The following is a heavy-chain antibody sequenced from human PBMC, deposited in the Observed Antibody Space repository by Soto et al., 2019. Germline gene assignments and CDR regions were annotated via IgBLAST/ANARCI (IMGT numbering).Heavy chain of an antibody. Sequence: GGSLRLSCAASGFTFSSYAMHWVRQAPGKGLEWVAVISYEGSNKYYADSVKGRFTISRDNSKNTLYLQMNSLRAEDTAVYYCARVPYSRHYYYYYGMDVWGQGTTVTVSS. CDR2: ISYEGSNK. V-gene: IGHV3-30-3*01. CDR1: GFTFSSYA. CDR3: ARVPYSRHYYYYYGMDV. J-gene: IGHJ6*02. D-gene: IGHD6-13*01.